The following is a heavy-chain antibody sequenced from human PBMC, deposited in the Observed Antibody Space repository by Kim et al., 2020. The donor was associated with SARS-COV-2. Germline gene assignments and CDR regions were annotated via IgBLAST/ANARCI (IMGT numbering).Heavy chain of an antibody. CDR1: GFTFSDYY. CDR3: ARALQRDYYGLDV. D-gene: IGHD4-4*01. Sequence: GGSLRLSCAGSGFTFSDYYMTWIRQAPGKGLEWLSYISSSGTAIYYADSVKGRFTISRDNANNSLFLQMNSLRAEDTAVYYCARALQRDYYGLDVWGRGTAGTVSS. J-gene: IGHJ6*02. CDR2: ISSSGTAI. V-gene: IGHV3-11*01.